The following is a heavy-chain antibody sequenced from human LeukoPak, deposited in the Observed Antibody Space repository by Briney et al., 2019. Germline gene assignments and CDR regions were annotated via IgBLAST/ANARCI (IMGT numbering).Heavy chain of an antibody. V-gene: IGHV4-59*01. D-gene: IGHD3-22*01. CDR2: IYYSGST. CDR1: GGSISSYY. CDR3: ARGPYDSSGYAWAFDI. Sequence: SETLSLTCTVSGGSISSYYWSWIRQPPGKGLEWIGYIYYSGSTNYNPSFKSRVTISVDTSKNQFSLKLSSVTAADTAVYYCARGPYDSSGYAWAFDIWGQGTMVTVSS. J-gene: IGHJ3*02.